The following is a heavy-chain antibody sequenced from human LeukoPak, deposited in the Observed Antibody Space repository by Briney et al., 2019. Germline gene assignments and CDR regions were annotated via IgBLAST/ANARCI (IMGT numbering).Heavy chain of an antibody. J-gene: IGHJ4*02. CDR2: IYYSGST. CDR1: GGSISSSSYY. Sequence: SETLSLTCTVSGGSISSSSYYWGWIRQPPGKGLEWIGSIYYSGSTYYNPSLKSRVTISVDTSKDQFSLKLSSVTAADTAVYYCARRRGFFDYWGQGTLVTVSS. V-gene: IGHV4-39*01. CDR3: ARRRGFFDY.